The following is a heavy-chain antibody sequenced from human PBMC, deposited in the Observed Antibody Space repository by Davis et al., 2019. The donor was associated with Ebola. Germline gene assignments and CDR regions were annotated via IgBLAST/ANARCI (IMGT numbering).Heavy chain of an antibody. CDR3: VRDYNDGIGRFDY. J-gene: IGHJ4*02. CDR1: GFTFSDYY. Sequence: GESLKISCAASGFTFSDYYMSWIRQAPGKGLEWVSYISSSGSTIYYADSVKGRFTISRDNAKNSLYLQMNSLRAEDTAVYYCVRDYNDGIGRFDYWGQGTLVTVSS. V-gene: IGHV3-11*01. D-gene: IGHD3-16*01. CDR2: ISSSGSTI.